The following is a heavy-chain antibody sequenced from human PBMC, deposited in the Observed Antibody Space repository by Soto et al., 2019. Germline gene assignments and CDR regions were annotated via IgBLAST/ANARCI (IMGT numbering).Heavy chain of an antibody. Sequence: SSETLSLTCAVSGGSISSGGYSWSWIRQPPGKGLEWIGYIYHSGSTYYNPSLKSRVTISVDRSKNQFSLKLSSVTAADTAVYYCARGHGGILLWFGELLYWFDPWGQGNLVTVSS. V-gene: IGHV4-30-2*01. CDR2: IYHSGST. CDR3: ARGHGGILLWFGELLYWFDP. D-gene: IGHD3-10*01. J-gene: IGHJ5*02. CDR1: GGSISSGGYS.